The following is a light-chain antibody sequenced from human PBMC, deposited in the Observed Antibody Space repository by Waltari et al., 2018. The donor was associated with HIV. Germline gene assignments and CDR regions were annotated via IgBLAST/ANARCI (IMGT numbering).Light chain of an antibody. CDR3: YSAADNIVL. J-gene: IGLJ2*01. CDR2: KGS. CDR1: ILAKKV. Sequence: SYELTQPSSVSVSPGQTARIACSGDILAKKVARWFQQKPGQAPVLILYKGSERPSGIPERCSGSISGTTVTLTSSGAQVDDEADYYCYSAADNIVLFGGGTKLTVL. V-gene: IGLV3-27*01.